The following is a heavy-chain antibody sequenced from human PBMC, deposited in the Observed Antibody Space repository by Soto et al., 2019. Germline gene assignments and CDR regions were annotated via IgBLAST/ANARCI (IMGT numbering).Heavy chain of an antibody. Sequence: GGSLRLSCAASGFTFSSYAMSWVRQAPGKGLEWVSAISGSGGSTYYADSVKGRFTISRDNSKNTLYLQMNSLRAEDTAVYYCEKLIEVAGRAFDYWGQGTLVTVSS. J-gene: IGHJ4*02. V-gene: IGHV3-23*01. CDR1: GFTFSSYA. CDR3: EKLIEVAGRAFDY. D-gene: IGHD6-19*01. CDR2: ISGSGGST.